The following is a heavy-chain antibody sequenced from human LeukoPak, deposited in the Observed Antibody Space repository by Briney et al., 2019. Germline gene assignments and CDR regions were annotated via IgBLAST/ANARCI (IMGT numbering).Heavy chain of an antibody. Sequence: PGGSLRLSCAAPGFTVSSTYMSWVRQAPGKGLQWVSTLYSGATTYDADSVRGRFTISRDNSKNTLYLQMNSLRAEDTAVYYCARITTIGYFESWGQGTLVTVAS. CDR3: ARITTIGYFES. D-gene: IGHD3-22*01. CDR1: GFTVSSTY. V-gene: IGHV3-53*01. CDR2: LYSGATT. J-gene: IGHJ4*02.